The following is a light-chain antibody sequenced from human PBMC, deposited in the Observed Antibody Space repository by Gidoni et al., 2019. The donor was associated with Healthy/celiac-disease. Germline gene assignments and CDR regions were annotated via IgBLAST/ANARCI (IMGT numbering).Light chain of an antibody. J-gene: IGKJ1*01. V-gene: IGKV1D-13*01. CDR1: QGISSA. CDR2: DAS. CDR3: QQFNKGT. Sequence: AIQLTQSPSSLSASVGDRVTITCRASQGISSALAWYQQKPGKAPKLLIYDASSLESGVPSRFSGSGSGTDFTFTISSLQPEDFATYYCQQFNKGTFGQGTKVEIK.